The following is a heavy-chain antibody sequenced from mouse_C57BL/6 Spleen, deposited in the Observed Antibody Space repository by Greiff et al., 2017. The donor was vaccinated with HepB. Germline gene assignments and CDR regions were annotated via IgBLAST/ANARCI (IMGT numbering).Heavy chain of an antibody. J-gene: IGHJ1*03. CDR2: INPGSGGT. CDR1: GYAFTNYL. V-gene: IGHV1-54*01. Sequence: VQGVESGAELVRPGTSVKVSCKASGYAFTNYLIEWVKQRPGQGLEWIGVINPGSGGTNYNEKFKGKATLTADKSSSTAYMQLSSLTSEDSAVYFCARLGGNWYFDVWGTGTTVTVSS. D-gene: IGHD1-1*02. CDR3: ARLGGNWYFDV.